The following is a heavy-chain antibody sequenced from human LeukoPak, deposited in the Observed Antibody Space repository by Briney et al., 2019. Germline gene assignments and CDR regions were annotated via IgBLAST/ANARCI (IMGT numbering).Heavy chain of an antibody. V-gene: IGHV4-34*01. CDR2: INHSGST. D-gene: IGHD6-13*01. J-gene: IGHJ2*01. CDR3: ASSLSNRIAADNWYFDL. Sequence: SETLSLTCAVYGGSFSGYYWSWIRQPPGKGLEWIGEINHSGSTNYNPSLKSRVTISVDTSKNQFSLKLSSVTAADTAVYYCASSLSNRIAADNWYFDLWGRGTLVTVSS. CDR1: GGSFSGYY.